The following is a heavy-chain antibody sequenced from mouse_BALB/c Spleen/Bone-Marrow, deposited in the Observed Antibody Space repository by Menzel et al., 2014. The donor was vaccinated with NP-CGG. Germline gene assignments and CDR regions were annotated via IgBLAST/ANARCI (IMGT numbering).Heavy chain of an antibody. CDR2: ISSGGYYS. V-gene: IGHV5-9-1*01. CDR3: ATGDYGAWFAC. CDR1: GFTFSNYD. J-gene: IGHJ3*01. Sequence: DVMLVESGGDLVKPGGSLKLSCAASGFTFSNYDMSWGRQTPEKRLEWVATISSGGYYSYYPDSVKGRFTISRDNAKNTLYLQMSSLRSEDPAMYYCATGDYGAWFACWGQGTLVTVSA. D-gene: IGHD2-4*01.